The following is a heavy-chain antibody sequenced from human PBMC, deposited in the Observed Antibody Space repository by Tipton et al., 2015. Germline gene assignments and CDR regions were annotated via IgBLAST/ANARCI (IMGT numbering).Heavy chain of an antibody. D-gene: IGHD3-3*01. J-gene: IGHJ4*02. CDR2: TYHGGRT. CDR3: TRYVYGVIPSGVY. V-gene: IGHV4-4*02. CDR1: GDSISSNNW. Sequence: TLSLTCVVSGDSISSNNWWRWVRQSPGQGLEWIGETYHGGRTNYNPSLESRVTISVDKSRNQFSLKLSSVTAADTAIYYCTRYVYGVIPSGVYWGQGTLVTVSS.